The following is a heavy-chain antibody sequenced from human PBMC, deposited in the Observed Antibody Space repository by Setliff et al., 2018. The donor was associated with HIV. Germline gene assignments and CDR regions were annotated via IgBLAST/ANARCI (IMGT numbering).Heavy chain of an antibody. V-gene: IGHV4-39*01. J-gene: IGHJ4*02. CDR2: LYDTGRT. CDR3: VRSMGFGEIPFDY. CDR1: GGSLDGYY. Sequence: SETLSLTCTVYGGSLDGYYWGWIRQAPAKGLEWIGTLYDTGRTYYNPPLKSRVSIFVDTTKNEFSLNLRSVTAADTGIYYCVRSMGFGEIPFDYWGQGTLVTVSS. D-gene: IGHD3-10*01.